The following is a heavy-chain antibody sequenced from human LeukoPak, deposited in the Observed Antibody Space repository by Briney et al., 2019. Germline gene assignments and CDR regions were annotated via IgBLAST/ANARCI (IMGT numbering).Heavy chain of an antibody. CDR1: GYTFINNW. CDR3: ARGSDYGGNDTGFDY. CDR2: INPTGTRT. D-gene: IGHD4-23*01. V-gene: IGHV1-46*01. J-gene: IGHJ4*02. Sequence: ASVKVSCKASGYTFINNWMHWVRQAPGQGLEWIGLINPTGTRTGYAQKFQGRVTMTRDMSTSTDYMELSSLRSEDTAIYYCARGSDYGGNDTGFDYWGQGTLVTVSS.